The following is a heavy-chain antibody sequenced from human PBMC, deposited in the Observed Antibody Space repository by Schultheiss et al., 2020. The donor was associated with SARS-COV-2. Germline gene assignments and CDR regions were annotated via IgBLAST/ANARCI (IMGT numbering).Heavy chain of an antibody. V-gene: IGHV3-66*03. Sequence: GESLKISCAASGFTVSSNYMSWVRQAPGKGLERVSLINTTAIVKNYADSVKGRFTISRDNTKNTLYLQMNSLRAEDTAVYYCARQTYYYDSSGYPDAFDIWGQGTMVTVSS. D-gene: IGHD3-22*01. CDR1: GFTVSSNY. CDR2: INTTAIVK. J-gene: IGHJ3*02. CDR3: ARQTYYYDSSGYPDAFDI.